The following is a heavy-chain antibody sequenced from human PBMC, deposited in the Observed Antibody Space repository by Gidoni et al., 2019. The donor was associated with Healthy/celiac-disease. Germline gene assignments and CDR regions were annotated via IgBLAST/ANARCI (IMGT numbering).Heavy chain of an antibody. CDR1: GGPVRGEA. V-gene: IGHV1-69*01. CDR3: ARGRGYYYDSSGFPLDY. J-gene: IGHJ4*02. D-gene: IGHD3-22*01. Sequence: QVQLVQCGAEVKKPGASVKVCCKAAGGPVRGEAISWVRQAPGQGLEWMGGIIPIFGTANYAQKFQGRVTLTADESPRTAYMELSSLRSEDTAVYYCARGRGYYYDSSGFPLDYWGQGTLVTVSS. CDR2: IIPIFGTA.